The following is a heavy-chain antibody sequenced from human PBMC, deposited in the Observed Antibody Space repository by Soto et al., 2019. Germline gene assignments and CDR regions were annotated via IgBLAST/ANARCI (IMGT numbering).Heavy chain of an antibody. V-gene: IGHV1-18*01. Sequence: GASLKVSCKASGYTFTSYGISWVRQAPGQGLEWMGWISAYNGNTNYAQKLQGRVTMTTDTSTSTAYMELRSLRSDDTAVYYCARDNYSLRDDAFDIWGQGTMVTVSS. CDR2: ISAYNGNT. CDR1: GYTFTSYG. J-gene: IGHJ3*02. D-gene: IGHD1-7*01. CDR3: ARDNYSLRDDAFDI.